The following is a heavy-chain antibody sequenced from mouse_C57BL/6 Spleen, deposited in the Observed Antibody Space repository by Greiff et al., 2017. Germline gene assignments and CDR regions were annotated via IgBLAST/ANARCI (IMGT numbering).Heavy chain of an antibody. J-gene: IGHJ1*03. D-gene: IGHD1-1*01. CDR1: GYTFTSYW. CDR3: ARGLRDWYFDV. Sequence: VQLQQPGAELVKPGASVQLSCKASGYTFTSYWMHWVKQRPGQGLEWIGMIHPNSGSTNYNEKFKSKATLTVDKSSSTAYMQLSSLTSEDSAVYYCARGLRDWYFDVWGTGTTVTVSS. CDR2: IHPNSGST. V-gene: IGHV1-64*01.